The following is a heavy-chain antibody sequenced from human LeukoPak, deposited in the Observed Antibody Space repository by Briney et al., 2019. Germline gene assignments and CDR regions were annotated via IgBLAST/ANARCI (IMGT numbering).Heavy chain of an antibody. CDR1: GGSISSSSYY. CDR2: IYYGGST. CDR3: ARPGGDYATGYFDY. J-gene: IGHJ4*02. V-gene: IGHV4-39*01. Sequence: SETLSLTCTVSGGSISSSSYYWGWIRQPPGKGLEWIGSIYYGGSTYYNPSLKSRVTISVDTSKNQFSLKLSSVTAADTAVYYCARPGGDYATGYFDYWGQGTLVTVSS. D-gene: IGHD2-21*02.